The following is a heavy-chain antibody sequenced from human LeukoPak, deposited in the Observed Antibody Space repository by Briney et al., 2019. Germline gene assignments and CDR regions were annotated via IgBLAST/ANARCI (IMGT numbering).Heavy chain of an antibody. D-gene: IGHD3-16*01. V-gene: IGHV3-7*03. CDR2: IKLDESEK. CDR3: ARGGGLDV. J-gene: IGHJ6*02. Sequence: QTGGSPRLSCVASGFTFGKYWMSWVRQAPGKGLEWVANIKLDESEKNYVDSVKGRFSISRDNTKNSLYLQMNSLRVEDTAVYFCARGGGLDVWGQGATVTVSS. CDR1: GFTFGKYW.